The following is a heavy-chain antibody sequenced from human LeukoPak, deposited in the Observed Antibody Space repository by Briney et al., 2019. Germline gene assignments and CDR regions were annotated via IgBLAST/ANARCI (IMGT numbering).Heavy chain of an antibody. V-gene: IGHV3-9*03. CDR3: AKDNYYYDSSGSVDY. D-gene: IGHD3-22*01. J-gene: IGHJ4*02. CDR1: GFTFDDYA. CDR2: ISWNSGSI. Sequence: GGSLRLSCAASGFTFDDYAMHWVRQAPGKGLEWVSGISWNSGSIGYADSVKGRFTISRDNAKNSLYLQMNSLRAEDMALYYCAKDNYYYDSSGSVDYWGQGTLVTVSS.